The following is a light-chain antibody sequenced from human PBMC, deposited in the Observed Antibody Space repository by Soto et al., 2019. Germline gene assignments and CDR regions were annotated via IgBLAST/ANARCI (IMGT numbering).Light chain of an antibody. J-gene: IGLJ1*01. V-gene: IGLV2-14*01. CDR2: EVS. CDR3: SSYTSSSSPYV. CDR1: SSDVGGYNY. Sequence: QSVLTQPASVSGSPGQSITISCTGTSSDVGGYNYVSWYQQHPGKAPKLMIHEVSNRPSGVSNRFSGSKSGNTASLTISGLQAEAEADYYCSSYTSSSSPYVFGTGTKVTVL.